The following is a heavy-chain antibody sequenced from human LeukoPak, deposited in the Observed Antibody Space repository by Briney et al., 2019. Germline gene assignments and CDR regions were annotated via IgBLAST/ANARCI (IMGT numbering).Heavy chain of an antibody. CDR1: GFTFSSYN. CDR2: ITSSSTYI. Sequence: PGGSLRLSCAASGFTFSSYNMNWVRQAPGKGLEWVSSITSSSTYIYYADPVRGRFTISRDNAKNSLYLQMNSLRAEDTAVYFCARDPYSGNYGAYYYYYMDIWGKGTTVTISS. D-gene: IGHD1-26*01. CDR3: ARDPYSGNYGAYYYYYMDI. J-gene: IGHJ6*03. V-gene: IGHV3-21*01.